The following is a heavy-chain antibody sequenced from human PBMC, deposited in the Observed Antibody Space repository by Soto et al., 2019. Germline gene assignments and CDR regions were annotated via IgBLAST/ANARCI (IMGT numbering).Heavy chain of an antibody. CDR2: IGTSAST. CDR3: ADLSRYCTSSNCD. Sequence: DVRLLESGGGLVQPGGSLRLSCAASGFTFSSYSMSWVRQAPGKGLEWVSTIGTSASTYYGDSVRGRFTISRDNSRNTLYLQMNSLRPVDTAVYYCADLSRYCTSSNCDWGQGTLVTVSS. J-gene: IGHJ4*02. V-gene: IGHV3-23*01. D-gene: IGHD2-2*01. CDR1: GFTFSSYS.